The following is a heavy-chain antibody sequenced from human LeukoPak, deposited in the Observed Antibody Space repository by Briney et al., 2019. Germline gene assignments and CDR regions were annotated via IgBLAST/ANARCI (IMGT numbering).Heavy chain of an antibody. Sequence: GGSLRLSCAASGFTFSSYAMHWVRQALGKGLEWVAVISYDGSNKYYADSVKGRFTISRDNSKNTLYLQMNSLRAEDTAVYYCARDQISLIAAAGSLDYWGQGTLVTVSS. J-gene: IGHJ4*02. CDR1: GFTFSSYA. D-gene: IGHD6-13*01. CDR2: ISYDGSNK. V-gene: IGHV3-30*04. CDR3: ARDQISLIAAAGSLDY.